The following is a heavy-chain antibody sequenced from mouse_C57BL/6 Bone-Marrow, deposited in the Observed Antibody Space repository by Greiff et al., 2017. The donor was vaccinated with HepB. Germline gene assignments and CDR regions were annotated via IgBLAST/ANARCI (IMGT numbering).Heavy chain of an antibody. J-gene: IGHJ1*03. CDR1: GYTFTSYW. D-gene: IGHD2-5*01. CDR2: TYPSDSET. V-gene: IGHV1-61*01. Sequence: VQLQQPGAELVRPGSSVKLSCKASGYTFTSYWMDWVKQRPGQGLEWIGNTYPSDSETHYNQKFKDKATLTVDKSSSTAYMQLSSLTSEDSAVYYCARLDSNFLYWYFDVWGTGTTVTVSS. CDR3: ARLDSNFLYWYFDV.